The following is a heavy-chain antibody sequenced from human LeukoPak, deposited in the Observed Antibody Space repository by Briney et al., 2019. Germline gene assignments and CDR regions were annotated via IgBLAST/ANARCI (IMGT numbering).Heavy chain of an antibody. CDR1: GYTFTNFY. J-gene: IGHJ5*02. V-gene: IGHV1-46*01. CDR3: ARDNSIDDRGWWFDP. CDR2: INPSGSNT. Sequence: ASVKVSCMSSGYTFTNFYMHWVRQAPGQGLEWMGLINPSGSNTWFAEKFQGRIILTRDMSTTTDYMELSSLRSEDTAVYFCARDNSIDDRGWWFDPWGQGTLVTVSS. D-gene: IGHD4-23*01.